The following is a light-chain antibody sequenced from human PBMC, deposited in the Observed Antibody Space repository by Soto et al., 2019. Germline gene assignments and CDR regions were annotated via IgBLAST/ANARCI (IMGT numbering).Light chain of an antibody. V-gene: IGKV1D-16*01. Sequence: DIQMTQSPSSVSASVGDRVTITCRASQGISSWLAWYQQTPGKPPKLLIYAASSLQSGTPSRFSGSGSWTECTLPISRLQPDDFETDYGQHYNSYSEAFGQGTKV. J-gene: IGKJ1*01. CDR2: AAS. CDR3: QHYNSYSEA. CDR1: QGISSW.